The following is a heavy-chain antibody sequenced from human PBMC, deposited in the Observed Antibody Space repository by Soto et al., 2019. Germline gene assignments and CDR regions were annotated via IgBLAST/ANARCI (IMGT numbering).Heavy chain of an antibody. V-gene: IGHV3-23*01. Sequence: PGGSLRLSCAASGFTFSNYAMSWVRQGPGKGLEWVSAISGNDGSTYYADSVKGRFTISRDNSKNMVYLQMNSLRAEDTAVYYCAKDLREMATIRPDYWGQGILVTVSS. D-gene: IGHD5-12*01. J-gene: IGHJ4*02. CDR3: AKDLREMATIRPDY. CDR1: GFTFSNYA. CDR2: ISGNDGST.